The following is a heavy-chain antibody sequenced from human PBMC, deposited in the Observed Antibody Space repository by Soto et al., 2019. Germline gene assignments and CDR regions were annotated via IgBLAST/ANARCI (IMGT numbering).Heavy chain of an antibody. J-gene: IGHJ4*02. D-gene: IGHD4-17*01. CDR3: ARHDYGDYDGLSVDY. CDR2: IYYSGST. CDR1: GGSISSYY. V-gene: IGHV4-59*08. Sequence: SETLSLTCTVSGGSISSYYWSWIRQPPGKGLEWIGYIYYSGSTNYNPSLKSRVTISVDTSKNQFSLKLSSVTAADTALYYCARHDYGDYDGLSVDYWGQGTLVTVSS.